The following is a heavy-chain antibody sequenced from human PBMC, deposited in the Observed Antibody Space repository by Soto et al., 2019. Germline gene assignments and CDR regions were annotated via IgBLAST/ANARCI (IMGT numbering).Heavy chain of an antibody. Sequence: PGGSLRLSCAASGFTFSSYEMNWVRQAPGKGLEWISHMTGSGTTIYYADSAKGRFTISRDNAKNSLHLQMNSLRAEDTALYYCARSSGHYRPFDSWGQGTLVTVSS. J-gene: IGHJ4*02. D-gene: IGHD3-22*01. V-gene: IGHV3-48*03. CDR1: GFTFSSYE. CDR3: ARSSGHYRPFDS. CDR2: MTGSGTTI.